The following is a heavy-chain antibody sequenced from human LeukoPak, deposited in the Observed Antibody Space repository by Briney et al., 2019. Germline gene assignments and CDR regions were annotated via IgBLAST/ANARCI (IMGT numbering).Heavy chain of an antibody. CDR1: GDSISGYF. CDR3: ARAPSGCGGTCAFDS. J-gene: IGHJ4*02. D-gene: IGHD2-15*01. CDR2: MHADGDS. Sequence: PSETLSLTCTVSGDSISGYFWSWIRQPAGKGLEWIGRMHADGDSNYNPSLKSRITLSFDTPENQFSLTLTSVTAADTAVYFCARAPSGCGGTCAFDSWGQGALVTVSS. V-gene: IGHV4-4*07.